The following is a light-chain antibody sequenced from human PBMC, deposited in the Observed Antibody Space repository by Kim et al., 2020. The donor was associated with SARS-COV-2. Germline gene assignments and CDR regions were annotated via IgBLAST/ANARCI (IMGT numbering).Light chain of an antibody. CDR3: QAWDSSTVV. J-gene: IGLJ2*01. V-gene: IGLV3-1*01. CDR1: KLGHKF. CDR2: QNN. Sequence: SYELTQPPSVSVSPGQTASITCSGDKLGHKFACWYHQKPGQSPVLVIYQNNKRPSGIPERYAGSNSGNTATLTISGTQAMDEADYYCQAWDSSTVVFGGGTKVTVL.